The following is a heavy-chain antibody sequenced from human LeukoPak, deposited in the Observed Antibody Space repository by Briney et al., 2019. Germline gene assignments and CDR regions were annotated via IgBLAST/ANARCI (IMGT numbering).Heavy chain of an antibody. CDR1: GFTFSSSL. J-gene: IGHJ4*02. D-gene: IGHD5-18*01. Sequence: PGGSLRLSCAASGFTFSSSLMSWVRQAPGKGLGWVANIKQDGSDKYYVDSVRGRFTISRDNAKNSLYLQLNSLRVEDTAVYYCARGYSYGSTGTYWGQGTLVTVSS. CDR2: IKQDGSDK. V-gene: IGHV3-7*01. CDR3: ARGYSYGSTGTY.